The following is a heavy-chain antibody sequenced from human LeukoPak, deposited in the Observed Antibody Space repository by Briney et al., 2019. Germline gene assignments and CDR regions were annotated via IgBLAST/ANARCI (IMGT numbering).Heavy chain of an antibody. CDR1: GFTFSSYW. V-gene: IGHV3-21*01. Sequence: GGSLRLSCAASGFTFSSYWMSWVRQAPGKGLEWVSSISSSSSDIYYADSVKGRFTISRDNAKNSLYLQMNSLRAEDTAVYYCARGYDFWSGYFPSSTYYFDHWGQGTLVTVSS. CDR3: ARGYDFWSGYFPSSTYYFDH. CDR2: ISSSSSDI. D-gene: IGHD3-3*01. J-gene: IGHJ4*02.